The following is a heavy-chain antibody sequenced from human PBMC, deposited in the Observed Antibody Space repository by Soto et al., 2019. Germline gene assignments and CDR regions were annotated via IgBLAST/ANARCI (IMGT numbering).Heavy chain of an antibody. CDR2: IYYSGST. CDR1: GGSISSGGYY. V-gene: IGHV4-39*01. Sequence: PSETLSLTCTVSGGSISSGGYYWSWIRQHPGKGLEWIGSIYYSGSTYYNPSLKSRVTISVDTSKNQFSLKLSSVTAADTAVYYCARSQYYYDSSGPPDYWGQGTLVTVSS. CDR3: ARSQYYYDSSGPPDY. D-gene: IGHD3-22*01. J-gene: IGHJ4*02.